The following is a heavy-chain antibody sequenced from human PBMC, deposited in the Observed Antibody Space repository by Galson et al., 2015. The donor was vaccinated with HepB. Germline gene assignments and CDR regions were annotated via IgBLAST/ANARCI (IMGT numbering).Heavy chain of an antibody. CDR2: ISTYNGNT. CDR3: AIVDTGIPNDY. D-gene: IGHD5-18*01. J-gene: IGHJ4*02. Sequence: SVKVSCKASGYTFISYGITWVRQAPGQGLEWVGWISTYNGNTNYAQKLRGRVTMTTDTSTSTAYLGLRSLRYDDTAVYYCAIVDTGIPNDYWGQGTLVTVSS. V-gene: IGHV1-18*01. CDR1: GYTFISYG.